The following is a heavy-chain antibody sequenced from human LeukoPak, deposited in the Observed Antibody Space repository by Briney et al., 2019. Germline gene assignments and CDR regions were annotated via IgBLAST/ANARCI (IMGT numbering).Heavy chain of an antibody. D-gene: IGHD2-21*01. CDR3: ARASSALCGGDCYPPTYFDY. CDR2: ISSSSSYI. J-gene: IGHJ4*02. CDR1: GFTFSSYS. V-gene: IGHV3-21*01. Sequence: KPGGSLRLSCAASGFTFSSYSMNWVRQAPGKGLEWVSSISSSSSYIYYADSVKGRFTISRDNAKNSLYLQMNSLRAEDTAVYYCARASSALCGGDCYPPTYFDYWGQGTLVTVSS.